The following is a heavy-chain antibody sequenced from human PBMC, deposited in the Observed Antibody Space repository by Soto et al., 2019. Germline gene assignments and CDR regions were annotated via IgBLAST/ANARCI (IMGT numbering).Heavy chain of an antibody. D-gene: IGHD6-6*01. CDR2: IIPIFGTA. J-gene: IGHJ4*02. Sequence: SVKVSCKASGGTFSSYAISWVRQAPGQGLEWMGGIIPIFGTANYAQKFQGRVTITADKSTSTAYMELSSLRSEDTAVYYCASLCLSSSSYDYPGQVTLVTVSS. CDR3: ASLCLSSSSYDY. CDR1: GGTFSSYA. V-gene: IGHV1-69*06.